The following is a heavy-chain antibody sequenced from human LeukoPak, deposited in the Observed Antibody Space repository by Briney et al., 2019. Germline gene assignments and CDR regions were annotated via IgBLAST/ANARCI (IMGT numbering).Heavy chain of an antibody. Sequence: SETLSLTCTVSGGSISSYYWSWIRQPPGKGLEWIGYIYYSGSTNYNPSLKSRVTVSVDTSKNQFSLKLSSVTAADTAVYYCARDLEYWGQGTLVTVSS. CDR3: ARDLEY. CDR2: IYYSGST. V-gene: IGHV4-59*08. CDR1: GGSISSYY. J-gene: IGHJ4*02.